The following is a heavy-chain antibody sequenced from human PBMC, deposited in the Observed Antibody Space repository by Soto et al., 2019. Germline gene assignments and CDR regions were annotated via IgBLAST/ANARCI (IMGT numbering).Heavy chain of an antibody. Sequence: GGSLRLSCAASGFTFDDYAMHWVRQAPGKGLEWVSGISRSSGNICYADSVKGRFTISRDNAKNSLYLQMNSLRDEDTAVYYFSMPESSTSAFYMDVRGDAPPVTVHS. CDR1: GFTFDDYA. CDR3: SMPESSTSAFYMDV. CDR2: ISRSSGNI. J-gene: IGHJ6*04. D-gene: IGHD6-6*01. V-gene: IGHV3-9*01.